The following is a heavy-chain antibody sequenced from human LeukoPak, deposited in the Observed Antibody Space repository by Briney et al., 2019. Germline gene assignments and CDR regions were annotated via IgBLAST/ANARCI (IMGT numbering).Heavy chain of an antibody. Sequence: PGGPLRLSCAASGLIFSNYAMHWVRQAPGKGLEWVAVISYAGSNKYYADSVKGRFTVSRDNAKDSLFLQMDSLRVEDTAVYYCARDTVAGQIYFDHWGRGTLVTVSS. CDR2: ISYAGSNK. D-gene: IGHD6-19*01. CDR1: GLIFSNYA. V-gene: IGHV3-30-3*01. CDR3: ARDTVAGQIYFDH. J-gene: IGHJ4*02.